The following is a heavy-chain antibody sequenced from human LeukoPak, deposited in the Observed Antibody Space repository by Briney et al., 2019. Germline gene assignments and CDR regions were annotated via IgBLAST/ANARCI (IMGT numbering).Heavy chain of an antibody. D-gene: IGHD6-13*01. CDR3: ARDSSNWSFDY. V-gene: IGHV1-46*01. CDR2: INPSSGST. Sequence: ASVKVSFKASGYTFTGYSMHWVRQAPGQGPEWMAIINPSSGSTAYAQKFQGRVTLTRDTSTNTHYMELSSLRSEDTAIYYCARDSSNWSFDYWGQGTPVTVSS. CDR1: GYTFTGYS. J-gene: IGHJ4*02.